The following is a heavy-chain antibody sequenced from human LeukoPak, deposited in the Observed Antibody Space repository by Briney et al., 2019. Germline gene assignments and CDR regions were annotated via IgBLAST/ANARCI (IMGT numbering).Heavy chain of an antibody. CDR2: IYYSGST. J-gene: IGHJ4*02. V-gene: IGHV4-39*01. CDR3: ARLRDHDGGGYYGSGSYYPLYYFDY. D-gene: IGHD3-10*01. CDR1: GGSISSSSYY. Sequence: PSETLSLTCTVSGGSISSSSYYWGWIRQPPGKGLEWIGSIYYSGSTYYNPSLKSRVTISVDTSKNQFSLKLSSVTAADTAVYYCARLRDHDGGGYYGSGSYYPLYYFDYWGQGTLVTVSS.